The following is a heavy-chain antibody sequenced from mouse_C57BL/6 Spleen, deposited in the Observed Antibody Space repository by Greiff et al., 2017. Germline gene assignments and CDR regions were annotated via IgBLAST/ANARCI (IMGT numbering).Heavy chain of an antibody. CDR3: ARWGDSNYYWYFDV. Sequence: QVQLQQPGTELVKPGASVKLSCKASGYTFTSYWMHWVKQRPGQGLEWIGNINPSNGGTNYNAKFKSKATLTVDKSSSTAYMQLSSLTSEDSAVYYCARWGDSNYYWYFDVWGTGTTVTVSS. D-gene: IGHD2-5*01. V-gene: IGHV1-53*01. J-gene: IGHJ1*03. CDR2: INPSNGGT. CDR1: GYTFTSYW.